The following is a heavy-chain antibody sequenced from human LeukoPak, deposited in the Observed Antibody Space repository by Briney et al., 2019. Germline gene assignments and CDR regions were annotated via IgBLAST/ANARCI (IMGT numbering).Heavy chain of an antibody. J-gene: IGHJ4*02. CDR1: GGTSSSYA. V-gene: IGHV1-69*05. CDR3: ARVAVAGRGAFDY. D-gene: IGHD6-19*01. Sequence: VASVKVSCKASGGTSSSYAISWVRQAPGQGLEWMGGIIPIFGTANYAQKFQGRVTITTDESTSTAYMELSSLRSEDTAVYYCARVAVAGRGAFDYWGQGTLVTVSS. CDR2: IIPIFGTA.